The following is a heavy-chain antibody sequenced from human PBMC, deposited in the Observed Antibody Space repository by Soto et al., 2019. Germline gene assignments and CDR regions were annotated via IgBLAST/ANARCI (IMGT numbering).Heavy chain of an antibody. CDR2: ISYDGSNK. J-gene: IGHJ1*01. Sequence: LXLSCAASGFTFSSYGMHWVRQAPGKGLEWVAVISYDGSNKYYADSVKGRFTISRDNSKNTLYLQMNSLRAEDTAVYYCAKDNGSPIAEYFQHWGQGTLVTVSS. D-gene: IGHD1-26*01. CDR1: GFTFSSYG. CDR3: AKDNGSPIAEYFQH. V-gene: IGHV3-30*18.